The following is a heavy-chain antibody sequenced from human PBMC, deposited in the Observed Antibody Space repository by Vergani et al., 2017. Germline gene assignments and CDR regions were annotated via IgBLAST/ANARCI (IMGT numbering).Heavy chain of an antibody. D-gene: IGHD3-3*01. CDR1: GGSISSSSYY. CDR2: IYYSGST. CDR3: ARANYDFWSGYPHFDY. V-gene: IGHV4-39*07. Sequence: QLQLQESGPGLVKPSETLSLTCTVSGGSISSSSYYWGWIRQPPGKGLEWIGSIYYSGSTYYNPSLTSRVTISVDTSKNQFSLKLSSVTAADTAVYYCARANYDFWSGYPHFDYWGQGTLVTVSS. J-gene: IGHJ4*02.